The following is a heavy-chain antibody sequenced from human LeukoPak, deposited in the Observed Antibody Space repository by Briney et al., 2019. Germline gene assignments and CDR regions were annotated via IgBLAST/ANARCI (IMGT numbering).Heavy chain of an antibody. Sequence: GGSLRLSCAASGFTFSSYGMHWVRQAPGKGLAWVAFIRYDGSNKYYADSVKGRFTTSRDNAKNSMYLQMHSLRAEDTAVYYCARTGDYDFWSDYHFYYYYYMDVWGKGTTVTVSS. CDR3: ARTGDYDFWSDYHFYYYYYMDV. CDR2: IRYDGSNK. CDR1: GFTFSSYG. V-gene: IGHV3-30*02. J-gene: IGHJ6*03. D-gene: IGHD3-3*01.